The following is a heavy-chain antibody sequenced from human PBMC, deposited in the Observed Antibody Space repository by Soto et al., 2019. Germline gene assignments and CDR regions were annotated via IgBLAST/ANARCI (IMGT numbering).Heavy chain of an antibody. D-gene: IGHD3-22*01. J-gene: IGHJ4*02. CDR2: IYYSGST. CDR1: GGSISSYY. V-gene: IGHV4-59*08. CDR3: ARHWAYYYDSSGYYPTTYFDY. Sequence: PSETLSLTCTVSGGSISSYYWSWIRQPPGKGLEWIGYIYYSGSTNYNPSLKSRVTISVDTSKNQFSLKLSSVTAADTAVYYCARHWAYYYDSSGYYPTTYFDYWGQGTLVTVSS.